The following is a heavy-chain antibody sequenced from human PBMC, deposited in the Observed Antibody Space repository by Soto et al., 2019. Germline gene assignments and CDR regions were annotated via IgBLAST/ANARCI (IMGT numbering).Heavy chain of an antibody. V-gene: IGHV1-2*02. CDR3: GSPRSGPSPDVGH. J-gene: IGHJ4*01. Sequence: ASVKVSSKASVFSFYTTYCIHWVRRAPGQGLEWMGSINPNSGDTNYAQNFQGRVTMTRGTSISTAYMEVSSLTSDDTAVYYCGSPRSGPSPDVGHWGHGTVVTVSS. CDR1: VFSFYTTYC. D-gene: IGHD2-15*01. CDR2: INPNSGDT.